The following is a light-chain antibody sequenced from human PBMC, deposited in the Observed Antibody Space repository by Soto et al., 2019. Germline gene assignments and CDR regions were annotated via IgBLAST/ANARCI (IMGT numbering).Light chain of an antibody. J-gene: IGKJ4*01. CDR1: QTVSRS. CDR2: EAS. V-gene: IGKV3-11*01. CDR3: QQHINWPLT. Sequence: EIVLTQSPATLSLSPGERATLSCRASQTVSRSLAWYQQKPGQAPRLLIYEASNRATGIPARFSGSGSGADFTLIISSLEPEDFAVYYCQQHINWPLTFGGGTKVEIK.